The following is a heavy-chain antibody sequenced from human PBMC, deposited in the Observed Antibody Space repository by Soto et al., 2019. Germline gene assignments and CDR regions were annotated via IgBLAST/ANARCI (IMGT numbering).Heavy chain of an antibody. V-gene: IGHV3-23*01. CDR2: ISGNGNSA. J-gene: IGHJ4*02. Sequence: SLRLSCAASGFTFRDYAMNWVRQAPGKGLEWVADISGNGNSARHADSVKGRFTISRDNSQNTLYLHMNSLIVDDTAIYYCGKERRGSGWSVCNFWGQGTLVTVSS. CDR1: GFTFRDYA. CDR3: GKERRGSGWSVCNF. D-gene: IGHD6-19*01.